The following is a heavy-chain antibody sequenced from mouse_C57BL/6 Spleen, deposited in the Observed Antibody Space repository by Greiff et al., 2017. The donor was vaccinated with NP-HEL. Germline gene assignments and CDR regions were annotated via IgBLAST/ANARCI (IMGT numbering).Heavy chain of an antibody. V-gene: IGHV1-55*01. CDR2: IYPGSGST. D-gene: IGHD1-1*01. Sequence: VQLQQSGAELVKPGASVKMSCKASGYTFTSYWITWVKQRPGQGLEWIGDIYPGSGSTNYNEKFKSKATLTVDTSSSTAYMQLSSLTSEDSAVYYCAIYYYGSSYGFDYWGQGTTLTVSS. CDR1: GYTFTSYW. CDR3: AIYYYGSSYGFDY. J-gene: IGHJ2*01.